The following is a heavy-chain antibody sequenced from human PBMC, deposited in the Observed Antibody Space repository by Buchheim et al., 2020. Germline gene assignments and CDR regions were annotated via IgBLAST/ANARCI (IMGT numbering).Heavy chain of an antibody. CDR2: IYTSGST. D-gene: IGHD3-22*01. CDR1: GGSISSGSYY. Sequence: QVQLQESGPGLVKPSQTLSLTCTVSGGSISSGSYYWSWIRQPAGKGLEWIGRIYTSGSTNYNPSLKSRVTIQVDTSKNQFSLKLSSVTAADTAVYYCARDVIVVDANSADYYYYYGMDVWGQGTT. J-gene: IGHJ6*02. CDR3: ARDVIVVDANSADYYYYYGMDV. V-gene: IGHV4-61*02.